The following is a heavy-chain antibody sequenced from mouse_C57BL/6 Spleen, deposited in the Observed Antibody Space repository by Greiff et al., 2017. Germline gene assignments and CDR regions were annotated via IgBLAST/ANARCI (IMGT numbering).Heavy chain of an antibody. J-gene: IGHJ2*01. CDR3: ARSGRRFYFDY. Sequence: EVQLQESEGGLVQPGSSMKLSCTASGFTFSDYYMAWVRQVPEKGLEWVANINYDGSSTYYLDSLKSRFIISRDNAKNILYLQMSSLKSEDTATYSWARSGRRFYFDYWGQGTTLTVSS. CDR1: GFTFSDYY. CDR2: INYDGSST. D-gene: IGHD1-1*01. V-gene: IGHV5-16*01.